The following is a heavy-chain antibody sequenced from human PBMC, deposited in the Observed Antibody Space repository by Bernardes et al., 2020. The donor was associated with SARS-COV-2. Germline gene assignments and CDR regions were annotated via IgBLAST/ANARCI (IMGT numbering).Heavy chain of an antibody. CDR3: ARHGAYFRWYFDF. CDR2: MHYSGSS. D-gene: IGHD2-8*01. CDR1: GHSIGSSSYY. J-gene: IGHJ2*01. V-gene: IGHV4-39*01. Sequence: SETLSLTCTVSGHSIGSSSYYWGWIRQSPGKGLEWIGSMHYSGSSYHNDTLKSRVNISLDTSKNQLSLMLTSVTAADTAVYYCARHGAYFRWYFDFWGRGTLVSVSS.